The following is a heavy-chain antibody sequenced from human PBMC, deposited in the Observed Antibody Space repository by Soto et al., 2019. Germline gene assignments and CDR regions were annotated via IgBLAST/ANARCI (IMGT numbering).Heavy chain of an antibody. CDR3: GRNGSYYDFWSGYYFGGGMDV. D-gene: IGHD3-3*01. J-gene: IGHJ6*02. Sequence: SETLSLTCAVYGGSFSGYYWSWIRQPPGKGLEWIGEINHSGSTNYNPSLKSRVTISVDTSKNQFSLKLSSVIAADTAVYYCGRNGSYYDFWSGYYFGGGMDVWGQGTTVTVPS. V-gene: IGHV4-34*01. CDR2: INHSGST. CDR1: GGSFSGYY.